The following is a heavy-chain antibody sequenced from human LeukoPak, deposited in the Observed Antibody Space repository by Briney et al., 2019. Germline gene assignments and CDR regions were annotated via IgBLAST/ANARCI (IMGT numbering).Heavy chain of an antibody. CDR3: ARGGVGSSGYYFDY. CDR2: INHSGSA. J-gene: IGHJ4*02. CDR1: GGSFSGYY. V-gene: IGHV4-34*01. D-gene: IGHD6-6*01. Sequence: SETLSLTCAVYGGSFSGYYRSWIRQPPGKGLEWIGEINHSGSANYNPSLKSRVTISVDTSKNQFSLNLSSVTAADTAVYYCARGGVGSSGYYFDYWGQGTLVTVSS.